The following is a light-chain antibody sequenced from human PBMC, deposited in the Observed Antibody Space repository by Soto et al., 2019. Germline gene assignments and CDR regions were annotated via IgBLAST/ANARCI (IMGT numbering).Light chain of an antibody. CDR1: QGISNY. CDR2: AAS. J-gene: IGKJ1*01. V-gene: IGKV1-27*01. CDR3: QKYKSAPRT. Sequence: DIQMTQSPCSLSASVGDRVTITCRASQGISNYLAWYQQKPGKVPKLLIYAASTLQSGVPSPFSGSGSGTEFTLTISSLQPEDVATYYCQKYKSAPRTFDQGNKVEIK.